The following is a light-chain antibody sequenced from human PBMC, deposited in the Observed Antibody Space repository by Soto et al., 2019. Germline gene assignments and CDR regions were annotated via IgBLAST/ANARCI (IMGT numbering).Light chain of an antibody. J-gene: IGKJ5*01. V-gene: IGKV2-28*01. CDR3: MQALQTLT. CDR2: FGS. CDR1: QSRLYNNTYNY. Sequence: EIVLTQSPLTLPVTPGAPASISCRSSQSRLYNNTYNYLDWYVQKPGQSPQLLIYFGSKRAPVVPDRFSGSGSGTYFTLKINRVEAEGVGTSSCMQALQTLTFGQRTRLEIK.